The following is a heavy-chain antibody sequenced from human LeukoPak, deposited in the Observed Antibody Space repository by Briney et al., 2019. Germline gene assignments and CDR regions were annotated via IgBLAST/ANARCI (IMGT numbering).Heavy chain of an antibody. CDR2: IYYSGST. CDR3: AGGWYGFDY. D-gene: IGHD6-19*01. J-gene: IGHJ4*02. V-gene: IGHV4-59*01. Sequence: IPSETLSLTCTVSGGSISSYYWSWIRQPPGKGLEWIGYIYYSGSTNYNPSLKSRVTISVDTSKNQFSLKLSCVTAADTAVYYCAGGWYGFDYWGQGTLVTVSS. CDR1: GGSISSYY.